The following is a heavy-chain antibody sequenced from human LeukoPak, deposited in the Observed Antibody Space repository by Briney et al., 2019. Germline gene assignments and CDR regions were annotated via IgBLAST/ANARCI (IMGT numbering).Heavy chain of an antibody. V-gene: IGHV3-48*04. Sequence: PGGSLRLSCAASGFTFSSNGMNWVRQAPGKGLEWVSYITSTSSTMYYADSVKGRFTMSRDNAKNSLYLQMNSLRADDTAVYYCARGGGVHYDRGQGTLVTVSS. J-gene: IGHJ4*02. CDR1: GFTFSSNG. CDR2: ITSTSSTM. CDR3: ARGGGVHYD. D-gene: IGHD3-16*01.